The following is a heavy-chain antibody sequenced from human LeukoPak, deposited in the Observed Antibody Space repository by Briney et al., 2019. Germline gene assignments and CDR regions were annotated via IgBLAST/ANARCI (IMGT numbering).Heavy chain of an antibody. CDR3: ARDVYYSGAFDI. Sequence: GGSLRLSCAASGFTFSSYAMSWVRQAPGKGLEWVSVISGSGGSTYYADSVKGRFTISRDNSKNTLYLKMNSLRAEDTAVYYCARDVYYSGAFDIWGQGTMVTVSS. V-gene: IGHV3-23*01. D-gene: IGHD3-10*01. CDR1: GFTFSSYA. J-gene: IGHJ3*02. CDR2: ISGSGGST.